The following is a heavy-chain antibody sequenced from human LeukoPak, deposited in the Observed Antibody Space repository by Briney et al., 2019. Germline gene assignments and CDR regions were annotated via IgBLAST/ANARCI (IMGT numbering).Heavy chain of an antibody. CDR2: TSSDGNIK. CDR3: ARDPVPATARHFDY. D-gene: IGHD1-1*01. V-gene: IGHV3-30-3*01. CDR1: GFTFSSYA. Sequence: GVSLRLSCAASGFTFSSYAMHWVRPAPGKGLEWVAVTSSDGNIKYYADSGKGRFTISRDNSKNTLYLQMNSLRGEDTGVYYCARDPVPATARHFDYWGQGTLVTVSS. J-gene: IGHJ4*02.